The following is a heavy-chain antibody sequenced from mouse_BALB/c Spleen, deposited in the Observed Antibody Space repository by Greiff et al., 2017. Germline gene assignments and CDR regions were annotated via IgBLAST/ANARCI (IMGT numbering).Heavy chain of an antibody. V-gene: IGHV1-7*01. CDR1: GYTFTSYW. CDR3: ARRGGSSSYYYAMDY. J-gene: IGHJ4*01. D-gene: IGHD1-1*01. CDR2: INPSTGYT. Sequence: VQLQQSGAELAKPGASVKMSCKASGYTFTSYWMHWVKQRPGQGLEWIGYINPSTGYTEYNQKFKDKATLTADKSSSTAYMQLSSLTSEDSAVYYCARRGGSSSYYYAMDYWGQGTSVTVSS.